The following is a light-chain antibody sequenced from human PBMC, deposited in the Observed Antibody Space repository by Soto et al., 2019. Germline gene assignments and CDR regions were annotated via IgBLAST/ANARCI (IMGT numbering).Light chain of an antibody. CDR2: EVS. V-gene: IGLV2-14*01. CDR3: SSYTGSNIRYV. J-gene: IGLJ1*01. Sequence: QSALPQPASVSGSPGQSITISCTGTSNDVGGYNYVSWYQHHPGKAPKLMIYEVSDRPSGVSNRFSGSKSGNTASLTISGLQAEDEADYYCSSYTGSNIRYVFGTGTKATVL. CDR1: SNDVGGYNY.